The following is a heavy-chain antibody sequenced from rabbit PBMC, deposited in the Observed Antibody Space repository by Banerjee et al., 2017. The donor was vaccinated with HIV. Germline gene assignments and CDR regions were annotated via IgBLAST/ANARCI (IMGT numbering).Heavy chain of an antibody. CDR3: ARGVGAGSYGYNL. CDR1: GFSLSNKYV. Sequence: QEQLEESGGDLVKPEGSLTLTCTASGFSLSNKYVMCWVRQAPGKGLEWIGCIGGGTVNTDYASWAKGRFTISKTSSTTVTLQMTSLTAADTATYFCARGVGAGSYGYNLWGPGTLVTVS. CDR2: IGGGTVNT. J-gene: IGHJ4*01. D-gene: IGHD6-1*01. V-gene: IGHV1S45*01.